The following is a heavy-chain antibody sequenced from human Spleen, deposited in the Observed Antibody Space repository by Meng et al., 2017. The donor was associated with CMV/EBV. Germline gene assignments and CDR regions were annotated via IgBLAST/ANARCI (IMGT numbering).Heavy chain of an antibody. CDR3: ARVMTTSGGGFDP. J-gene: IGHJ5*02. V-gene: IGHV4-61*01. D-gene: IGHD5-24*01. CDR1: GGSVSSGSYY. Sequence: TVSGGSVSSGSYYWSWIRQPPGKGLEWIGYIYYSGSTNYNPSLKSRVTISVDTSKNQFSLKLSSVTAADTAVYYCARVMTTSGGGFDPWGQGTLVTVSS. CDR2: IYYSGST.